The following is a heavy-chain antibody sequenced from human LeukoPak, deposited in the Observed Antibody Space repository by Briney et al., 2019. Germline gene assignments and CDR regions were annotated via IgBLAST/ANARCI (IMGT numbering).Heavy chain of an antibody. CDR3: AGVQSYGPRAFDQ. Sequence: PGGSLRLSCAASGFTFSTYWMHWVRQAPGKGLVWVPRMNSDGSITTYADSVKGRFTTSRDNAKNTLYLQMNSLRAEDTAVYYCAGVQSYGPRAFDQWGQGSLVTVSS. CDR2: MNSDGSIT. CDR1: GFTFSTYW. D-gene: IGHD3-16*01. V-gene: IGHV3-74*01. J-gene: IGHJ4*02.